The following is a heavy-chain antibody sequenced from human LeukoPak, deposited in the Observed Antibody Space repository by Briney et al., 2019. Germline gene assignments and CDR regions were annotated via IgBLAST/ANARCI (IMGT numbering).Heavy chain of an antibody. CDR3: AKHDYGDYGRLRSGKYFDY. V-gene: IGHV3-7*03. CDR2: IKQDGSEK. Sequence: GGSLRLSCAVSGFTLSNYSMNWVRQAPGKGLEWVANIKQDGSEKYYVDSVKGRFTISRDNAKNSLYLQMNSLRAEDTAVYYCAKHDYGDYGRLRSGKYFDYWGQGTLVTVSS. CDR1: GFTLSNYS. D-gene: IGHD4-17*01. J-gene: IGHJ4*02.